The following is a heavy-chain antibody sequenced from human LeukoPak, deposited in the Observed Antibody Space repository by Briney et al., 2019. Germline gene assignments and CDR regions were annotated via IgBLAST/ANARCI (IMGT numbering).Heavy chain of an antibody. V-gene: IGHV1-46*01. CDR2: INPSGAGT. D-gene: IGHD3-22*01. CDR1: ESTFTIYY. J-gene: IGHJ4*02. CDR3: ARGYDGSANHLFLDY. Sequence: SVNASCKPAESTFTIYYMHWGRQAPGQGLEGMGIINPSGAGTSYAQKFQGRITMTMDTSTSTVYMELSSLRSEDTAVYYCARGYDGSANHLFLDYWGQGTEVTVSS.